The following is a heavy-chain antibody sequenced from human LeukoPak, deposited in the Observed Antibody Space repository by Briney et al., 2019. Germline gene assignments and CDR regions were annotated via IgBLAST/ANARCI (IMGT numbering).Heavy chain of an antibody. Sequence: GGSLRLSCAASGFTFSSYAMRWVRQAPGKGLEWVSGISGSGGSTYYAASVKGRFTLSRDNSKNTLYLQMNSLRAEDTAVYYCAKDYSSSAWYVFDYWGQGTLVTVSS. CDR3: AKDYSSSAWYVFDY. V-gene: IGHV3-23*01. CDR1: GFTFSSYA. J-gene: IGHJ4*02. D-gene: IGHD6-19*01. CDR2: ISGSGGST.